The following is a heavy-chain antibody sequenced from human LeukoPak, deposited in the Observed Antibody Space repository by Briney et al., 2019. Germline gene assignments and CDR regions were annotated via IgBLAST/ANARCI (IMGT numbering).Heavy chain of an antibody. CDR3: GRDSGGTVDY. V-gene: IGHV4-59*01. CDR2: IYYSGST. CDR1: GDSISSYH. Sequence: PSETLSLTCTVSGDSISSYHWSWVRQAPGQGLEWIGYIYYSGSTNYNPSMKRRLTISVDRSKNQFSLRLSSVTAADTAVYYCGRDSGGTVDYWGQGTLVTVSP. D-gene: IGHD2-15*01. J-gene: IGHJ4*02.